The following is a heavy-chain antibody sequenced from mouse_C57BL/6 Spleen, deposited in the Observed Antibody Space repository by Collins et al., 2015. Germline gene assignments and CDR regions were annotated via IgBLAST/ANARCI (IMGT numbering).Heavy chain of an antibody. D-gene: IGHD5-1*01. V-gene: IGHV2-2*01. CDR1: GFSLTSYG. Sequence: QVQLKQSGPGLVQPSQSLSITCTVSGFSLTSYGVHWVRQSPGKGLEWLGVIWSGGSTDYNAAFISRLSISKDNSKSQVFFKMNSLQADYTAIYYCARNTYSHAMDYWGQGTSVTVSS. CDR3: ARNTYSHAMDY. CDR2: IWSGGST. J-gene: IGHJ4*01.